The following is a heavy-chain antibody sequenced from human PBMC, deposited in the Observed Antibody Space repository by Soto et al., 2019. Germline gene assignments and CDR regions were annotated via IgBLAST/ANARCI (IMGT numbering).Heavy chain of an antibody. D-gene: IGHD3-10*01. J-gene: IGHJ4*02. V-gene: IGHV3-21*01. CDR3: ARDRGTKAIDY. CDR2: ISSSSTNT. Sequence: GGSLRLSCAASGFSFSDYSMNWVRQAPGKGLEWVSSISSSSTNTDYTDSVKGRFTISKDNAKNSLYLQMNSLRAEDTAVYYCARDRGTKAIDYWGQGTLVTVSS. CDR1: GFSFSDYS.